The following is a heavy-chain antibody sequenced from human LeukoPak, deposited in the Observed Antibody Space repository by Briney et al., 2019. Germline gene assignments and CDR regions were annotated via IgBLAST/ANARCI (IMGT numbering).Heavy chain of an antibody. V-gene: IGHV4-59*01. D-gene: IGHD4-17*01. CDR3: ARLSTVTTSFDY. J-gene: IGHJ4*02. Sequence: SETLSLTCTVSGGSISSYYWSWIRQPPGKGLEWIGYIYYSGSTNYNPSLKSRVTISVDTSKNQFSLRLSSVTAADTAVYYCARLSTVTTSFDYWGQGTLVTVSS. CDR2: IYYSGST. CDR1: GGSISSYY.